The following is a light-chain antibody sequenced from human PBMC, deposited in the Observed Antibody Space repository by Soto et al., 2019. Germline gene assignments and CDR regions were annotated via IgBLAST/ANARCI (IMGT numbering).Light chain of an antibody. J-gene: IGKJ2*01. CDR2: AAS. Sequence: DIQMTQSPSSLSASVGDRVTITCRASQSISSYLNWYQQNPGKAPKLLIYAASSLQSGVPSRFSGSGSGTDFTLTISSLQPEDFAIYYCQQSYITPYTFGQGTKLEIK. V-gene: IGKV1-39*01. CDR1: QSISSY. CDR3: QQSYITPYT.